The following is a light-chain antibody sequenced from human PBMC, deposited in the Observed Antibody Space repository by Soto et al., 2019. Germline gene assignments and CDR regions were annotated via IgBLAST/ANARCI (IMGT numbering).Light chain of an antibody. Sequence: DIQMTQSPSSLSASVGDKGTITCRASPGINSFLAWFQQKPGKAPKSLIYGASSLQSGVPSKFSGSGSDTGFTLTISSLQPEDSPTYFCQQYHSYPVTFGGGTKVEIK. J-gene: IGKJ4*01. V-gene: IGKV1-16*02. CDR2: GAS. CDR1: PGINSF. CDR3: QQYHSYPVT.